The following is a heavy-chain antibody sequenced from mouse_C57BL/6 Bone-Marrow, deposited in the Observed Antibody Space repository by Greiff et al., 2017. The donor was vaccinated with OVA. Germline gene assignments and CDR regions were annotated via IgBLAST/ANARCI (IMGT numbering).Heavy chain of an antibody. CDR3: ARRGGLHTAY. D-gene: IGHD1-2*01. CDR2: IHPNSGST. CDR1: GYTFTSYW. V-gene: IGHV1-64*01. Sequence: QVQLQQPGAELVKPGVSVKLSCKASGYTFTSYWMHWVKQRPGQGLEWIGMIHPNSGSTNYNEKFKSKATLTVDKSSSTAYMQLSSLTSEDSAVYYCARRGGLHTAYWGQGTTLTVSS. J-gene: IGHJ2*01.